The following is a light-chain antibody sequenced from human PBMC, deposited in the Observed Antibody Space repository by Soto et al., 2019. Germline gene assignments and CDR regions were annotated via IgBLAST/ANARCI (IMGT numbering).Light chain of an antibody. CDR2: GSS. J-gene: IGKJ2*01. Sequence: EAVLTQSPGTLSLSPGERATLSCRASQSVSNNYFAWYQQKPGQAPRLLIFGSSDRATGIPDRFSGSGSGTDFTLTISRLEPEDFAVYYFQQYGSSPPYTFGQGTKLEIK. V-gene: IGKV3-20*01. CDR1: QSVSNNY. CDR3: QQYGSSPPYT.